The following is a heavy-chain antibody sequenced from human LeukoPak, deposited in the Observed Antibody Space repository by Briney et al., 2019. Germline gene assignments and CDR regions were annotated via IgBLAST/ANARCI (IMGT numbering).Heavy chain of an antibody. CDR3: ARVGVPAAMTSYYYYYMDV. CDR2: ISAYNGNT. D-gene: IGHD2-2*01. V-gene: IGHV1-18*01. CDR1: GYTFSNYG. J-gene: IGHJ6*03. Sequence: ASVKVSCKASGYTFSNYGITWVRQAPGQGLEWMGWISAYNGNTNYAQKFQGRVTMTRDTSISTAYMELSRLRSDDTAVYYCARVGVPAAMTSYYYYYMDVWGKGTTVTVSS.